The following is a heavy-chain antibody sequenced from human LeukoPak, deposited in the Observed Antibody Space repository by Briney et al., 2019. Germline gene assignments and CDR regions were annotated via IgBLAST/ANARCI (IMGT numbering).Heavy chain of an antibody. CDR2: ISGSGTST. V-gene: IGHV3-23*01. J-gene: IGHJ4*02. CDR1: GFTFRSYA. Sequence: GGSLRLSCAASGFTFRSYAMSWVRQAPGKGQEWVLAISGSGTSTYYADSVKGRFTISRDNSKNTLYLQMNSLRAEDTAVYYCEGTYYYDSSDDYWGQGTLVTVSS. D-gene: IGHD3-22*01. CDR3: EGTYYYDSSDDY.